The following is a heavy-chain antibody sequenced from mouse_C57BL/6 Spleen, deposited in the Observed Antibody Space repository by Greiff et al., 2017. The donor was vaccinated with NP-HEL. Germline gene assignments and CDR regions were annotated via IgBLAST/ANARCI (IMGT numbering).Heavy chain of an antibody. Sequence: EVKLVESGPGLVKPSQSLSLTCSVTGYSITSGYYWNWIRQFPGNQLEWMGYISYDGSNNYNPSLKNRISITRDTSKNQFYLKLNSVTTEDTATDYCARGHYGSSYGDFDYWGQGTTLTVSS. J-gene: IGHJ2*01. CDR2: ISYDGSN. CDR1: GYSITSGYY. V-gene: IGHV3-6*01. D-gene: IGHD1-1*01. CDR3: ARGHYGSSYGDFDY.